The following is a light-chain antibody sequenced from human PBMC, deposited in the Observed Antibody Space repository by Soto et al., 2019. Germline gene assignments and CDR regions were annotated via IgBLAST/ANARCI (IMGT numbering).Light chain of an antibody. CDR1: QGIRDN. CDR2: AAS. Sequence: DIQMTQSPASLSAAVRDRVTITCRASQGIRDNLAWYQQKPAKVPKLLIFAASILHSGVPSRFSGRGSGTDFTLTISNLQPEDVATYYCQKYDSAPLTFGGGTKVEIK. J-gene: IGKJ4*01. V-gene: IGKV1-27*01. CDR3: QKYDSAPLT.